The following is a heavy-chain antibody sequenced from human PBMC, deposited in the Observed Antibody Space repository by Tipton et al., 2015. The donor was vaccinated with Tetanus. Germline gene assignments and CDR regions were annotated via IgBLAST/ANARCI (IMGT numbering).Heavy chain of an antibody. CDR1: GFSFSDYG. CDR3: ATSPREAGDY. CDR2: INSSSRTI. V-gene: IGHV3-48*02. Sequence: SLRLSCAASGFSFSDYGMNWVRQAPGKGLEWVSYINSSSRTIYYADSVQGRFTISRDNAENSLFLQMSSLRDEDTAVYFCATSPREAGDYWGQGTRVTVSS. D-gene: IGHD6-19*01. J-gene: IGHJ4*02.